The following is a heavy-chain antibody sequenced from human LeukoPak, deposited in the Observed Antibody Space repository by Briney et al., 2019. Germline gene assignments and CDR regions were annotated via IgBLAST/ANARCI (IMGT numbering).Heavy chain of an antibody. V-gene: IGHV4-31*03. CDR3: ARAGGWEWELPPL. CDR2: IYYSGST. D-gene: IGHD4-23*01. Sequence: SQTLSLTCTVSGGSISSGGYYWSWIRQHPGKGLEWIGYIYYSGSTYYNPSLKSRVTISVDKSKNQFSLKLSSVTAADTAVYYCARAGGWEWELPPLWGRGTLVIVSS. CDR1: GGSISSGGYY. J-gene: IGHJ1*01.